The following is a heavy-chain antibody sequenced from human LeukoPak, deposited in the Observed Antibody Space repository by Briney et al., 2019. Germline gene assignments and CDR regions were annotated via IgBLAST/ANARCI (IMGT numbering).Heavy chain of an antibody. CDR3: ARVHHYGSGSYSGVDY. J-gene: IGHJ4*02. CDR1: GGSISSYY. Sequence: SETPSLTCTVSGGSISSYYWSWIRQPPGKGLEWIGYIYYSGSTNYNPSLKSRVTISVDTSKNQFSLKLSSVTAADTAVYYCARVHHYGSGSYSGVDYWGQGTLVTVSS. CDR2: IYYSGST. D-gene: IGHD3-10*01. V-gene: IGHV4-59*01.